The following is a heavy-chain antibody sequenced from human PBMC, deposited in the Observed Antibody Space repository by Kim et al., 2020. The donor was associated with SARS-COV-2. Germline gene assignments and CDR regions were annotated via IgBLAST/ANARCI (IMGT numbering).Heavy chain of an antibody. Sequence: GGSLRLSCAASGFTFDDYAMHWVRQAPGKGLEWVSGISWNSGSIGYADSVKGRFTISRDNAKNSLYLQMNSLRAEDTALYYCAKDIVADDYGDYGAFDIWGQGTMVTVSS. CDR1: GFTFDDYA. V-gene: IGHV3-9*01. CDR2: ISWNSGSI. CDR3: AKDIVADDYGDYGAFDI. D-gene: IGHD4-17*01. J-gene: IGHJ3*02.